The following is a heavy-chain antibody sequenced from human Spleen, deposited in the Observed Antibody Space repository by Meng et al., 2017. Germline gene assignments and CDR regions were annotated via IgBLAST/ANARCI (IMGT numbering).Heavy chain of an antibody. CDR3: SSQTYYDFWSGYPVS. D-gene: IGHD3-3*01. J-gene: IGHJ5*02. Sequence: GGSLTLSCAASGFTFSNAWMSWVRQAPGKGLEWVGRIKSKTDGGTPDYAAPVKGRFTISRDDSKNTLCLQMNSLKTEDTAVYYCSSQTYYDFWSGYPVSWGQGTLVTVSS. V-gene: IGHV3-15*01. CDR2: IKSKTDGGTP. CDR1: GFTFSNAW.